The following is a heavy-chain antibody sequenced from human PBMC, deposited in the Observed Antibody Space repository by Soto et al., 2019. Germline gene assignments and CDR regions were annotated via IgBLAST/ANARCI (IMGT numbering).Heavy chain of an antibody. D-gene: IGHD3-10*01. J-gene: IGHJ4*02. CDR2: ISDGPSTT. CDR1: GFTFTSYG. Sequence: EVQLLESGGGLVQPGGSLRLSCAASGFTFTSYGMSWVRQAPGKGLEWVSGISDGPSTTYYADSVKGRFTISRDNSKNTLYLQMNSLRAEDTAVYYCAKDSGWTWADWGQGTLVTVSS. V-gene: IGHV3-23*01. CDR3: AKDSGWTWAD.